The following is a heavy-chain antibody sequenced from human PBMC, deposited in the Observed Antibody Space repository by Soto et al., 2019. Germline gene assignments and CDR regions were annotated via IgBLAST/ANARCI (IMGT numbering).Heavy chain of an antibody. V-gene: IGHV1-69*04. J-gene: IGHJ4*02. CDR1: GGTFSSYT. CDR3: AREIYDDYDSSGFDH. CDR2: IIPILGIA. Sequence: SVKVSCKASGGTFSSYTISWVRQAPGQGLEWMGRIIPILGIANYAQKFQGRATITADKSTSTAYMELSSLRSEDTAVYYCAREIYDDYDSSGFDHWGQGTLVTVSS. D-gene: IGHD3-22*01.